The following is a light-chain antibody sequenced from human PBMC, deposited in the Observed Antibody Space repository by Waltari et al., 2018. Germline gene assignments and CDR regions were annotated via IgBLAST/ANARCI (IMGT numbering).Light chain of an antibody. J-gene: IGLJ2*01. CDR1: SSDVGGYHY. CDR3: SSYTSSSTLV. V-gene: IGLV2-14*03. CDR2: DVN. Sequence: QSALTQPASVSGSPGQSITISCTGTSSDVGGYHYVSWYQQHRGKAPKLMLYDVNNRPSGVSKRFAGSKSGNTASLTISGLQAEDEADYYCSSYTSSSTLVFGGGTKLTIL.